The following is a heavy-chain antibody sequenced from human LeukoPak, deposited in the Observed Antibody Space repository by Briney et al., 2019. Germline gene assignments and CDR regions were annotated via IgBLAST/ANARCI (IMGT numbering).Heavy chain of an antibody. Sequence: ASVKVSCKASGGTFSSYAISWVRQAPGQGLEWMGGIIPIFGTANYAQKFQGRVTITADESTSTAYMELSSLRSEDTAVYYCASTPLYGYYYYGMDVWGQGTAVIVSS. CDR1: GGTFSSYA. D-gene: IGHD2-2*02. V-gene: IGHV1-69*13. J-gene: IGHJ6*02. CDR3: ASTPLYGYYYYGMDV. CDR2: IIPIFGTA.